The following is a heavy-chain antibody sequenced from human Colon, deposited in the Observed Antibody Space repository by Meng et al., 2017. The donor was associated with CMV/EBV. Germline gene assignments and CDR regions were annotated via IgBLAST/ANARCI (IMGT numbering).Heavy chain of an antibody. CDR3: ARGAGYCSGDGCLKYHLDA. CDR2: TFYSGSS. Sequence: SETLSLTCTVSGDSFTRYYWSWIRQSPRNGLEWIGSTFYSGSSYYSPSFKSRVMMSVDMSKTQFSLRLTSVTAADTAVYYCARGAGYCSGDGCLKYHLDAWGQGMLVTVSS. CDR1: GDSFTRYY. J-gene: IGHJ5*02. D-gene: IGHD2-15*01. V-gene: IGHV4-59*01.